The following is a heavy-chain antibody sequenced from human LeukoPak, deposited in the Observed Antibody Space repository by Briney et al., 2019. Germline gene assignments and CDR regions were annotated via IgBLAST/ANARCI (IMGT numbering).Heavy chain of an antibody. CDR2: ISYDGSNK. J-gene: IGHJ6*02. Sequence: GRSLRLSCAASGFTFSSYAMHWVRQAPGKGLEWVAVISYDGSNKYYADSVKGRFTISRDNSKNTLYLQMNSLRAEDTAVYYCARVRIYSNLRRLYGMDVWGQGTTVTVSS. D-gene: IGHD4-11*01. V-gene: IGHV3-30-3*01. CDR1: GFTFSSYA. CDR3: ARVRIYSNLRRLYGMDV.